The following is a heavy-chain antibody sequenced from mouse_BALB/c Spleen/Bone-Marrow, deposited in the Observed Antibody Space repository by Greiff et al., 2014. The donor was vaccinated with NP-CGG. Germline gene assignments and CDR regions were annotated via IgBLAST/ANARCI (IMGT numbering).Heavy chain of an antibody. CDR2: IDPANGNT. V-gene: IGHV14-3*02. D-gene: IGHD4-1*01. CDR1: GFNIKDTY. Sequence: LVESGAELVKPGASVKLSCTASGFNIKDTYMHWVKQRPEQGLEWIGRIDPANGNTKYDPKFQGKATITADTSSNTAYLQLSSLTSEDTAVYYCARWEYYAMDYWGHGTSVTVSS. J-gene: IGHJ4*01. CDR3: ARWEYYAMDY.